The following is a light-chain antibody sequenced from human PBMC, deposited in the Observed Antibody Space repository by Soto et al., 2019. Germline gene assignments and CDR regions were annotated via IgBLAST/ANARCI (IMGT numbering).Light chain of an antibody. Sequence: IVLTKSPGTLSLSPGERATLSCRASQTLSNSFIAWYQQRPAQAPRLLIHGASTRATGITDRFSGSVSGTDFTLIISGLEPEDFAVYYCQQYGTSPATFAQGTKVDIK. CDR1: QTLSNSF. CDR2: GAS. V-gene: IGKV3-20*01. J-gene: IGKJ1*01. CDR3: QQYGTSPAT.